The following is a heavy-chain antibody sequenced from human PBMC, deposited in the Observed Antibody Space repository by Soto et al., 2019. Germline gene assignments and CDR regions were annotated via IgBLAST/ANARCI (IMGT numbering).Heavy chain of an antibody. J-gene: IGHJ5*02. CDR3: ASVGLIAAAAPSWIDP. Sequence: GASVKVSCKASGGTFSSYAISWVRQAPGQGLEWMGGIIPIFGTANYAQKFQGRVTITADESTSTAYMELSSLRSKDTAVYYCASVGLIAAAAPSWIDPWGQGTLVTVSS. D-gene: IGHD6-13*01. V-gene: IGHV1-69*13. CDR2: IIPIFGTA. CDR1: GGTFSSYA.